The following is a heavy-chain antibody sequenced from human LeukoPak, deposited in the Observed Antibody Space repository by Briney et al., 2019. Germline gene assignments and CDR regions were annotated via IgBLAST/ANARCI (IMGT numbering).Heavy chain of an antibody. CDR3: AKEPRGYSYGLFDY. D-gene: IGHD5-18*01. Sequence: PGGSLRLSCAASGFTSSSYAMSWVRQAPGKGLEWVSAISNNGGGTYYADSVRGRFTISRDNSKNRLYLQMNSLRAEDTAVYYCAKEPRGYSYGLFDYWGQGTLVTVSS. CDR1: GFTSSSYA. CDR2: ISNNGGGT. J-gene: IGHJ4*02. V-gene: IGHV3-23*01.